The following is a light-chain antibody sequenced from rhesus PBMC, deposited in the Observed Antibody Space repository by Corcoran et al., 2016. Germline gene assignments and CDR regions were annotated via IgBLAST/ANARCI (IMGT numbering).Light chain of an antibody. Sequence: DIQMTQSPSSLSASVGDTVTITCRASQSISSWLAWYQQKPGKAPKLLFYEASTLQSGVPSRFSGSGAGTDFTLTISSLQSEDFAIYYCQQYSSSPWTFGQGTKVEIK. CDR2: EAS. CDR3: QQYSSSPWT. CDR1: QSISSW. V-gene: IGKV1-22*01. J-gene: IGKJ1*01.